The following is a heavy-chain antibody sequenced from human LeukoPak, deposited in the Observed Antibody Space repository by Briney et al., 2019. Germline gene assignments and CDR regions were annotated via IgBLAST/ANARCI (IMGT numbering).Heavy chain of an antibody. CDR2: IFNSGST. Sequence: PGGSLRLSCAASGFTFSDYYMGWIRQAPGKGLEWIGSIFNSGSTYYNSSLQSRVTISVDTSKNQFSLRLSSVTAADTAVYYCVRHYRLNTGFDYWGQGTLVTVSS. J-gene: IGHJ4*02. D-gene: IGHD1-1*01. V-gene: IGHV4-38-2*01. CDR3: VRHYRLNTGFDY. CDR1: GFTFSDYY.